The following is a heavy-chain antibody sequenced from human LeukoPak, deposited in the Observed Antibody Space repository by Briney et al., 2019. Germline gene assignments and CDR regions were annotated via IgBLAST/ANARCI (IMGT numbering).Heavy chain of an antibody. CDR2: VSAYNGDT. D-gene: IGHD2-2*01. CDR3: ARDCSTSCCPPFNY. V-gene: IGHV1-18*04. CDR1: GYTFTSYG. Sequence: ASVKVSCKASGYTFTSYGISWVRQAPGQGLDWMGWVSAYNGDTNYAQRFQGRVTMTTDASTSTAYMELRSLRSDDTAVYYCARDCSTSCCPPFNYWGKGTLSPSPQ. J-gene: IGHJ4*02.